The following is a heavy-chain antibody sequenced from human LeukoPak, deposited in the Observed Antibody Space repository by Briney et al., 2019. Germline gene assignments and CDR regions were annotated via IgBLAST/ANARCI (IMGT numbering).Heavy chain of an antibody. CDR3: ARGRRKHSGSYLPDY. J-gene: IGHJ4*02. Sequence: ASVKVSCKSSGGTFSSYAIIWVRQAPGQGLEWMGGIIPIFGTANYAQKFQGRVTITADESTSTAYMELSSLRSEDTAVYYSARGRRKHSGSYLPDYWGQGTLVTVSS. V-gene: IGHV1-69*01. CDR1: GGTFSSYA. D-gene: IGHD1-26*01. CDR2: IIPIFGTA.